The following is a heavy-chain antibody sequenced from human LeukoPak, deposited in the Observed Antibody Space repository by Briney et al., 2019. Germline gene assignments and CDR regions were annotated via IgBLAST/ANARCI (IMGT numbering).Heavy chain of an antibody. Sequence: PGGSLRLSCAASGFTFSSYAMSWVRQAPGKGLEWVSAISGSGGSPYYADSVRGRFTMSRDNSKNTLYLQMNSLRVEDTAVYYCATHPPQEDGYNYVFDYWGQGTLVTVSS. CDR3: ATHPPQEDGYNYVFDY. V-gene: IGHV3-23*01. J-gene: IGHJ4*02. D-gene: IGHD5-24*01. CDR2: ISGSGGSP. CDR1: GFTFSSYA.